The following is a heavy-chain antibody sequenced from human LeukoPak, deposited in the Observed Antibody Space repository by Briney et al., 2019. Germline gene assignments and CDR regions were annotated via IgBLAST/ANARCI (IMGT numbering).Heavy chain of an antibody. CDR2: INHSGST. V-gene: IGHV4-34*01. CDR3: ARGFLLQTHSFEY. CDR1: GGSFSGYY. J-gene: IGHJ4*02. Sequence: SETPSLTCAVYGGSFSGYYWSWIRQPPGKGLEWIGEINHSGSTNYNPSLKSRVTISVDTSKNQFSLKLSSVTAADTAVYYCARGFLLQTHSFEYWGQGTLVTVSS. D-gene: IGHD2/OR15-2a*01.